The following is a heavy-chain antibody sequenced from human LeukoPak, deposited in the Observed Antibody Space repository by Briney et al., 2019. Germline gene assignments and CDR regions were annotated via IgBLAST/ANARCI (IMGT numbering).Heavy chain of an antibody. Sequence: PSETLSLTCAVYGGSFSGYYWSWIRQPPGKGLEWIGEINHSGSTNYNPSLKSRVTISVDTSKSQFSLKLSSVTAADTAVYHCARARLGTVTGYHFDYWGQGIPVTVSS. CDR2: INHSGST. CDR3: ARARLGTVTGYHFDY. V-gene: IGHV4-34*01. D-gene: IGHD3-9*01. J-gene: IGHJ4*02. CDR1: GGSFSGYY.